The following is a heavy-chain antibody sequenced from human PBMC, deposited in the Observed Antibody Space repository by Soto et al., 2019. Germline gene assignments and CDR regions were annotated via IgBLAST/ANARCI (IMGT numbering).Heavy chain of an antibody. Sequence: PSETLSLTCTVSGGSISSYYWSWIRQPPGKGLEWIGYIYYSGSTNYNPSLKSRVTISVDTSKNQFSLKLSSVTAADTAVYYCASYGGDGYSGGHDAFDIWGQGTMVTVSS. CDR2: IYYSGST. D-gene: IGHD4-4*01. CDR1: GGSISSYY. V-gene: IGHV4-59*01. CDR3: ASYGGDGYSGGHDAFDI. J-gene: IGHJ3*02.